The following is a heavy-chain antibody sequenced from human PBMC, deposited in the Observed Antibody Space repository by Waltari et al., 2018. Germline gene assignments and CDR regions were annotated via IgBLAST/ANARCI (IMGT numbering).Heavy chain of an antibody. CDR2: IYTSGST. D-gene: IGHD6-13*01. CDR3: AREGSSRRYFDY. V-gene: IGHV4-61*02. CDR1: GGSISSGSYY. Sequence: QVQLQESGPGLVKPSQTLSLPCTVSGGSISSGSYYWRWIRQPAGKGLEWIGRIYTSGSTNYNPSLNSGVTISVDTSKNQFSLKLSAVTAADTAVYYCAREGSSRRYFDYWGQGTLVTVSS. J-gene: IGHJ4*02.